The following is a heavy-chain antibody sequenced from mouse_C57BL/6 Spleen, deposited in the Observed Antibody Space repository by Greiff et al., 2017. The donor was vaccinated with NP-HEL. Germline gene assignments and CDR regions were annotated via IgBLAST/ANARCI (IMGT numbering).Heavy chain of an antibody. Sequence: VQLQQSGAELVKPGASVKLSCKASGYTFTSYWMHWVKQRPGQGLEWIGMIHPNSGSTNYNEKFKSKATLTVDKSSSTAYMQLSSLTSEYSAVYYWARGDDGYYVSFAYWGQGTLVTVSA. CDR3: ARGDDGYYVSFAY. CDR1: GYTFTSYW. J-gene: IGHJ3*01. CDR2: IHPNSGST. V-gene: IGHV1-64*01. D-gene: IGHD2-3*01.